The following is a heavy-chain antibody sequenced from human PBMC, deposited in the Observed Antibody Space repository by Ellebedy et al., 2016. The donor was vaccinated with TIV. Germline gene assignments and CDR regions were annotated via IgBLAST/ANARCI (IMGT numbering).Heavy chain of an antibody. CDR1: GFTFTSYA. CDR2: IGGSGGST. J-gene: IGHJ4*02. V-gene: IGHV3-23*01. Sequence: GESLKISCAASGFTFTSYAMSWVRQAPGNGLEWVSIIGGSGGSTYYADSVKGRFTISRDNSKNTLYLQMNSLRAEDTAVYYCARRTFYWNYVDYWGQGTLVTVSS. D-gene: IGHD3-9*01. CDR3: ARRTFYWNYVDY.